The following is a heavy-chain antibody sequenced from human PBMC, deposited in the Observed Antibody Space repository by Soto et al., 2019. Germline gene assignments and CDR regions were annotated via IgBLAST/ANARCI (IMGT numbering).Heavy chain of an antibody. D-gene: IGHD1-7*01. CDR3: ARDRQNYGTFDY. V-gene: IGHV1-18*01. CDR1: GYTFGTYG. Sequence: QVPLVQSGGEVKKPGASVKVSCKAAGYTFGTYGISWVRQATGHGLEWMGWISGHNGVTNNARKFQDRVTMTTDTSTSTAYMELRSLRSDDTAMYYCARDRQNYGTFDYWGQGTLVTVSS. J-gene: IGHJ4*02. CDR2: ISGHNGVT.